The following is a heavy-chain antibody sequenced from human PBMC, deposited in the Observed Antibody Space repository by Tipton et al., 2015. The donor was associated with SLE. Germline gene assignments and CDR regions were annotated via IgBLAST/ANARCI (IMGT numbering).Heavy chain of an antibody. J-gene: IGHJ2*01. CDR1: GGSISSGGHY. D-gene: IGHD3-16*01. CDR2: IYYSGST. CDR3: ARRDGGGYFDL. Sequence: TLSLTCTVSGGSISSGGHYWSWIRQHPGKGLEWIGYIYYSGSTFYNPSLNSQVTISVDTSKNQFSLKLTSVTAADTAVYYCARRDGGGYFDLWGRGSLVTVSS. V-gene: IGHV4-31*01.